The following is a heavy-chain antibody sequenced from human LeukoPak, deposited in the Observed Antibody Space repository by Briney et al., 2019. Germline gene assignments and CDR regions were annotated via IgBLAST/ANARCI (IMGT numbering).Heavy chain of an antibody. CDR1: GYTFTGYH. CDR2: INPNSGDT. D-gene: IGHD2-2*01. CDR3: ARDYCSSTSCLFDY. Sequence: ASVKVPCKASGYTFTGYHMHWVRQAPGQGLEWMGRINPNSGDTNYAQKFQGRVTMTRDTSISTAYMELSRLRSDDTAVYYCARDYCSSTSCLFDYWGQGTLVTVSS. V-gene: IGHV1-2*06. J-gene: IGHJ4*02.